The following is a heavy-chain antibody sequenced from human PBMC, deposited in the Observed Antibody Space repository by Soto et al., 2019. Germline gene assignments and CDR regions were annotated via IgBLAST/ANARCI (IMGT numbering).Heavy chain of an antibody. J-gene: IGHJ3*02. CDR2: IIPIFGTA. V-gene: IGHV1-69*05. CDR3: TLVRSSVSASDI. CDR1: GGTFSSYA. Sequence: QVQLVQSGAEVKKPGSSVKVSCKASGGTFSSYAISWVRQAPGQGLEWMGGIIPIFGTANYAQKFQGRVTFSSDDSASTYNVALSSLRADDTAVYYCTLVRSSVSASDIWGQGTMVTVSS. D-gene: IGHD6-13*01.